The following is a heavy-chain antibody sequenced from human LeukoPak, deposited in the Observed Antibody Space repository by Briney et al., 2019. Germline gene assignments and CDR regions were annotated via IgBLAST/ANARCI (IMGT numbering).Heavy chain of an antibody. Sequence: PGGSLRLFCAACGFTFSSYTIKWVRLARGKRLEHLSAIISNGGSTHYADSVKDRFSISRDNSKNTVYLQMGSLRPDDMAVYYCATVKMGATITDYYYYYMDAWGRGTTVTVSS. CDR3: ATVKMGATITDYYYYYMDA. D-gene: IGHD1-26*01. J-gene: IGHJ6*03. CDR2: IISNGGST. V-gene: IGHV3-64*02. CDR1: GFTFSSYT.